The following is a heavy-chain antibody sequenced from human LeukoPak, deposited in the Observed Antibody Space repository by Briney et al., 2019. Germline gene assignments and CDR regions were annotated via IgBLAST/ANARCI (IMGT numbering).Heavy chain of an antibody. CDR3: AKVFRGSYYNDY. V-gene: IGHV3-30*18. Sequence: GGSLRLSCAASGFAFSSYGMHWVRQAPGKGLEWVAVISYDGSNKYYADSVKGRFTISRDNSKNTLYLQMNSLRAEDTAVYYCAKVFRGSYYNDYWGQGTLVTVSS. J-gene: IGHJ4*02. D-gene: IGHD1-26*01. CDR1: GFAFSSYG. CDR2: ISYDGSNK.